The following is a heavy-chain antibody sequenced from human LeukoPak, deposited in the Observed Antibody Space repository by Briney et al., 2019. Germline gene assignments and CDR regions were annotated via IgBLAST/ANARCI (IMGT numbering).Heavy chain of an antibody. CDR2: ISGSGGST. J-gene: IGHJ4*02. V-gene: IGHV3-23*01. Sequence: GGSLRLSCAASGFTFSSYAMSWVRQAPGKGLEWVSAISGSGGSTYYADSVKGRFTISRDNSKNTLYLQMNSLRAEDTVVYYCAKDRLSYYDFWSGYPYYFDYWGQGTLVTVSS. D-gene: IGHD3-3*01. CDR1: GFTFSSYA. CDR3: AKDRLSYYDFWSGYPYYFDY.